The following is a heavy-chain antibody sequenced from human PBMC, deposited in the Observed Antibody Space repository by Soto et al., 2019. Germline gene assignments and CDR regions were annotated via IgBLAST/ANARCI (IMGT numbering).Heavy chain of an antibody. J-gene: IGHJ1*01. CDR3: ASWYYYDSSGYYYPSEYFQH. D-gene: IGHD3-22*01. V-gene: IGHV4-34*01. CDR2: INHSGST. Sequence: QVQLQQWGAGLLKPSETLSLTCAVYGGSFSGYYWSWIRQPPGKGLEWIGEINHSGSTNYNPAPKSRVTISVDTSKYQFSLKLSSVTAADTAVYYCASWYYYDSSGYYYPSEYFQHWGQGTLVTVSS. CDR1: GGSFSGYY.